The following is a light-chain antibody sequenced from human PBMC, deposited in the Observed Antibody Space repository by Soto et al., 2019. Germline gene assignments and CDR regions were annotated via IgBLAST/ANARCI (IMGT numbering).Light chain of an antibody. CDR3: QSYDSGLIGLI. CDR2: DVT. J-gene: IGLJ1*01. CDR1: NTDVGTYNY. V-gene: IGLV2-11*01. Sequence: QSALTQPRSVSESPGQSVTISCTGTNTDVGTYNYVSWYQQHPGKAPKLMIFDVTKRPSGVPDRFSGSKSGNTASLTISGLQAEDEADYYCQSYDSGLIGLIFGTGTKLTVL.